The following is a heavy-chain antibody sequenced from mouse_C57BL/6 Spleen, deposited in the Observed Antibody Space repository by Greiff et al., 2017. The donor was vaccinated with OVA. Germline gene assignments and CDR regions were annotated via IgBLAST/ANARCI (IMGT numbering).Heavy chain of an antibody. D-gene: IGHD3-2*02. CDR1: GFTFSDYY. V-gene: IGHV5-12*01. Sequence: EVKVVESGGGLVQPGGSLKLSCAASGFTFSDYYMYWVRQTPEKRLEWVAYISNGGGSTYYPDTVKGRFTISRDNAKNTLYLQMSRLKSEDTAMYYCARQSSSGSYAMDYWGQGTSVTVSS. CDR2: ISNGGGST. CDR3: ARQSSSGSYAMDY. J-gene: IGHJ4*01.